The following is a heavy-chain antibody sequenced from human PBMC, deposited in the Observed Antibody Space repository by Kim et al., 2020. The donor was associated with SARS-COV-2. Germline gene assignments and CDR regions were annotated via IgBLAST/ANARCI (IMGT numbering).Heavy chain of an antibody. D-gene: IGHD1-26*01. J-gene: IGHJ2*01. Sequence: SETLSLTCTVSGGSISSTSYYWGWIRQTPEKGLEWIGNFYYSGSTYYNPSLKSRVTISVDTSKNQFSLKLTSVTAADTAVYYCARNPNSGGYCALWGRGT. CDR1: GGSISSTSYY. V-gene: IGHV4-39*07. CDR2: FYYSGST. CDR3: ARNPNSGGYCAL.